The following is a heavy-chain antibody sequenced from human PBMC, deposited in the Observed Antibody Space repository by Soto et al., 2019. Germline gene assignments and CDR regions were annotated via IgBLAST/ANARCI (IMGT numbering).Heavy chain of an antibody. Sequence: PGGSLRLSCAASGFTFSSYAMSWVRQAPGKGLEWVSAISGSGSSTYYADSVKGRFTISRDNSKNTLYLQMNSLRAEDTAVYYCVPTRLNTYYDFWSGYPLLDYWGQGTLVTVSS. CDR1: GFTFSSYA. J-gene: IGHJ4*02. CDR3: VPTRLNTYYDFWSGYPLLDY. V-gene: IGHV3-23*01. CDR2: ISGSGSST. D-gene: IGHD3-3*01.